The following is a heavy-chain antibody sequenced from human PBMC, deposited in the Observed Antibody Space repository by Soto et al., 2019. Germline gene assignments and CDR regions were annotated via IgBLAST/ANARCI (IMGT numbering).Heavy chain of an antibody. CDR3: AKLPQEHDYYYYYMDV. J-gene: IGHJ6*03. Sequence: DVQLVESGGGLVQPGRSLRLSCAASGFTFDDYAMHWVRQAPGKGLEWVSGISWNSGSIGYADSVKGRFTISRDNAKNSLYLQMNSLRAEDTALYYCAKLPQEHDYYYYYMDVWGKGTTVTVSS. V-gene: IGHV3-9*01. CDR2: ISWNSGSI. CDR1: GFTFDDYA.